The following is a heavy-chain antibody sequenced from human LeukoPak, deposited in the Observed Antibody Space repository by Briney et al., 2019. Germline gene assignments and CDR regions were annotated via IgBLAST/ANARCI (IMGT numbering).Heavy chain of an antibody. CDR2: IWYDGSNK. J-gene: IGHJ6*02. CDR1: GFTFSSYG. V-gene: IGHV3-33*01. D-gene: IGHD3-16*01. Sequence: GGSLRLSCAASGFTFSSYGMHWVRQAPGKGLEWVAVIWYDGSNKYYADSVKGRFTISRDNSKNTLYLQMNSLRAEDTAVYYRARAVLGDYGMDVWGQGTTVTVSS. CDR3: ARAVLGDYGMDV.